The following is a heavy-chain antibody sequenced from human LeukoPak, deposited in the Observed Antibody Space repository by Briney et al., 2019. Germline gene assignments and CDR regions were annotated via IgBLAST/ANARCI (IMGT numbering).Heavy chain of an antibody. Sequence: SETLSLTCTVSGGSISSSSYYWGWIRQPPGKGLEWIGSIYYSGSTYYNPSLKSRVTISVDTSKNQFSLKLSSVTAADTAVYYCARRRGATVDYWGQGTLITVSS. V-gene: IGHV4-39*01. CDR1: GGSISSSSYY. CDR3: ARRRGATVDY. D-gene: IGHD4/OR15-4a*01. J-gene: IGHJ4*02. CDR2: IYYSGST.